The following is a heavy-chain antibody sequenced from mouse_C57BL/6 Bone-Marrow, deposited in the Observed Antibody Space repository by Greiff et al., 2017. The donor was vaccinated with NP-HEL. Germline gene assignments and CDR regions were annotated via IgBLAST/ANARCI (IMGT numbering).Heavy chain of an antibody. CDR2: IYPGDGDT. J-gene: IGHJ2*01. CDR3: ARRSPGSSYGY. CDR1: GYAFSSYW. V-gene: IGHV1-80*01. D-gene: IGHD1-1*01. Sequence: QVQLQQSGAELVKPGASVKISCKASGYAFSSYWMNWVKQRPGKGLEWIGQIYPGDGDTNYNGKFKGKATLTADKSSSTAYMQLSSLTSEDSAVYFCARRSPGSSYGYWGQGTTLTVSS.